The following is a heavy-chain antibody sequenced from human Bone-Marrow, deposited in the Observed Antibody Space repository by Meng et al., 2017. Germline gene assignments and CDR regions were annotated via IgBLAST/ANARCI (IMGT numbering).Heavy chain of an antibody. J-gene: IGHJ4*02. CDR2: IYYSGST. CDR1: GDSRSSSSYY. CDR3: ARHMEMSTIINLFDF. D-gene: IGHD5-24*01. V-gene: IGHV4-39*01. Sequence: QVQLQESGPGLVKPSQTLPLTCTVSGDSRSSSSYYWGWIRQPPGKGLEWIGSIYYSGSTYYNPSLKSRITISVDTSKNQFSLKLSSVTAADTAVYYCARHMEMSTIINLFDFWGQGALVTVSS.